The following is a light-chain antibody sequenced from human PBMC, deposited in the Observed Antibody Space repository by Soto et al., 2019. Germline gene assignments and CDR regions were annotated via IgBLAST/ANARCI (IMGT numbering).Light chain of an antibody. J-gene: IGKJ4*01. V-gene: IGKV3-20*01. CDR1: QSVTSNY. Sequence: EIVLTQPPGTLSLSPGERATLSCRASQSVTSNYLAWYQQKPGQAPRLLIYGASIRATGIPDRFSGSGAGTDFTLTISRLEPEDFAVYYCQHYGSSPAFGGGAKVEIK. CDR3: QHYGSSPA. CDR2: GAS.